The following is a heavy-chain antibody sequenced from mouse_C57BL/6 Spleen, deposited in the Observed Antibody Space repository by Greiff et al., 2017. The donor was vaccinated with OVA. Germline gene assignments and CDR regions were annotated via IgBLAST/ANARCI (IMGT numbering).Heavy chain of an antibody. CDR1: GYTFTSYW. Sequence: VQLQQPGAELVRPGSSVKLSCKASGYTFTSYWMHWVKQRPIQGLEWIGNIDPSDSETHYNQKFKDKATLTVDKSSSTAYMQLSSLTSEDSAVYYCARSTPYDYDWAWFAYWGQGTLVTVSA. V-gene: IGHV1-52*01. CDR2: IDPSDSET. J-gene: IGHJ3*01. D-gene: IGHD2-4*01. CDR3: ARSTPYDYDWAWFAY.